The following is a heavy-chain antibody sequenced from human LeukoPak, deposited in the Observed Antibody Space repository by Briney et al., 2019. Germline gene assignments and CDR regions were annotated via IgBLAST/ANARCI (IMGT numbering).Heavy chain of an antibody. J-gene: IGHJ6*03. D-gene: IGHD3-22*01. CDR2: ISAYNGNT. CDR3: ARSAPIAMIVVVTPGYYMDV. CDR1: GYTFTSYG. Sequence: ASAKVSCKASGYTFTSYGISWVRQAPGQGLEWMGWISAYNGNTNYAQKLQGRVTMTTDTSTSTAYMELRSLRSDDTAVYYCARSAPIAMIVVVTPGYYMDVWGKGTTVTVSS. V-gene: IGHV1-18*01.